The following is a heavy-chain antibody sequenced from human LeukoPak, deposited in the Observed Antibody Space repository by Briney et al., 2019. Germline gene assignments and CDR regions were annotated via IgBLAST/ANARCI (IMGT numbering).Heavy chain of an antibody. CDR3: ARESSSGWYYYGMDV. D-gene: IGHD6-19*01. CDR2: IYSGGST. J-gene: IGHJ6*02. CDR1: GFTVSSNY. V-gene: IGHV3-53*01. Sequence: GGSLRLSCAASGFTVSSNYMSWVRQAPGKGLEWVSVIYSGGSTYYADSVKCRFTISRDNSKNTLYLQMNSLRAEDMAVYYCARESSSGWYYYGMDVWGQGTTVTVSS.